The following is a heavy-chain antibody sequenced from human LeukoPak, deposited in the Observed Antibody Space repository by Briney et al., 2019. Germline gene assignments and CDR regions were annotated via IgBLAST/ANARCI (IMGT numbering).Heavy chain of an antibody. CDR1: GGSFSGYY. V-gene: IGHV4-34*01. Sequence: SETLSLTCAVYGGSFSGYYWSWIRQPPGKGLEWIGEINHSGSTNYNPSLKSRVTISVDTSKNQFSLKLSSVTAADTAVYYCARHMPTPYYYDSSGHNWFDPWGQGTLVTVSS. J-gene: IGHJ5*02. CDR3: ARHMPTPYYYDSSGHNWFDP. D-gene: IGHD3-22*01. CDR2: INHSGST.